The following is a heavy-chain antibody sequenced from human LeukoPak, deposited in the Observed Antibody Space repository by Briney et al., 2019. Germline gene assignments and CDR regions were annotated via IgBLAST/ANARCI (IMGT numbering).Heavy chain of an antibody. J-gene: IGHJ4*02. CDR2: INPSGGST. Sequence: GASVKVSCKASGYTFIGYYLHWVRQAPGQGLEWMGIINPSGGSTSYAQKFQGRVTMTRDMSTSTVYMELSSLRSEDTAVYYCARDSFGASFGGYFDYWGQGTLVTVSS. D-gene: IGHD3-10*01. CDR1: GYTFIGYY. CDR3: ARDSFGASFGGYFDY. V-gene: IGHV1-46*01.